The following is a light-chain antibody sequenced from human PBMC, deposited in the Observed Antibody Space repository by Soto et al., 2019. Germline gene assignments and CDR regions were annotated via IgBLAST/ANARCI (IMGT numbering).Light chain of an antibody. CDR3: QQYGSSRRT. CDR2: GAS. J-gene: IGKJ1*01. CDR1: QSVSSSY. Sequence: EIVLTQSPVTLFLSPGERATLSCRASQSVSSSYLAWYQQKPGQAPRLLIYGASSRATGIPDRFSGSGSGTDFTLTISRLEPEDFAVYYCQQYGSSRRTFGQGTKVDI. V-gene: IGKV3-20*01.